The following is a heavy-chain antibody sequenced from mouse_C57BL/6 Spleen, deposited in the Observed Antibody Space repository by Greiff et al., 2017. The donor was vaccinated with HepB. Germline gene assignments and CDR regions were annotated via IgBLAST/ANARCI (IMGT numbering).Heavy chain of an antibody. CDR3: TPLLRFRFAY. Sequence: EVQLVESGAELVRPGASVKLSCTASGFNIKDDYMHWVKQRPEQGLEWIGWIDPENGDTEYASKFQGKATITADTSSNTAYLQLSSLTSEDTAVYYCTPLLRFRFAYWGQGTLVTVSA. CDR1: GFNIKDDY. J-gene: IGHJ3*01. CDR2: IDPENGDT. V-gene: IGHV14-4*01. D-gene: IGHD1-1*01.